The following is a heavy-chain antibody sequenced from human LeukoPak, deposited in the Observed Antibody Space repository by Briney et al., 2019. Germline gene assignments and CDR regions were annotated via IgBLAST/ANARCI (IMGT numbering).Heavy chain of an antibody. CDR3: VRPPGYDTSGYSEVDY. CDR1: GYTFTSYY. J-gene: IGHJ4*02. V-gene: IGHV1-46*01. Sequence: ASVKVSCKASGYTFTSYYIHWVRQAPGQGLEWMGRINPSGGTTSYAQKFQGRVTMTRDTSTSTVYMELSSLRSEDTAVYYCVRPPGYDTSGYSEVDYWGQGTLVTVSS. D-gene: IGHD3-22*01. CDR2: INPSGGTT.